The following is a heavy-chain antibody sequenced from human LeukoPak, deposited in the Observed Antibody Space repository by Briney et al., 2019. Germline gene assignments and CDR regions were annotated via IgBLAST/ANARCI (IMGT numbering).Heavy chain of an antibody. V-gene: IGHV1-69*04. Sequence: GASVKVSCKASGGTFSSYAISWVRQAPGQGLEWMGRIIPILGIANYAQKSQGRVTITADKSTSTAYMELSSLRSEDTAVYYCASPIAAADTFDVRMDVWGQGTTVTVSS. J-gene: IGHJ6*02. CDR1: GGTFSSYA. D-gene: IGHD6-13*01. CDR3: ASPIAAADTFDVRMDV. CDR2: IIPILGIA.